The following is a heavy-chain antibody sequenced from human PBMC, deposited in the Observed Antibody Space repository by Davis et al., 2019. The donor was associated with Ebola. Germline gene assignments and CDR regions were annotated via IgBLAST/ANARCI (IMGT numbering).Heavy chain of an antibody. D-gene: IGHD5-18*01. J-gene: IGHJ4*02. CDR2: INHSGST. V-gene: IGHV4-34*01. Sequence: PSETLSLTCAVYGGSFSGYYWSWIRQPPGKGLEWIGEINHSGSTNYNPSLKSRVTISVDTSKNQFSLKLSSVTAADTAVYYCARGAGDYPYSYGEFDYWGQGTLVTVSS. CDR1: GGSFSGYY. CDR3: ARGAGDYPYSYGEFDY.